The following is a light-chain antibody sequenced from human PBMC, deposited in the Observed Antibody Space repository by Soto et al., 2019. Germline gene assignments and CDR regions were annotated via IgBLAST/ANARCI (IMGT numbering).Light chain of an antibody. CDR1: SSDVGGYNY. CDR2: EVS. CDR3: SSYTTSNTYV. J-gene: IGLJ1*01. V-gene: IGLV2-14*01. Sequence: QSALTQPASVSGYPGQSITISCTGRSSDVGGYNYVSWYQQHPGKAPKFMIYEVSRRPSGVSNRFSGSKSGNTASLTVSGLHAEDEADYYCSSYTTSNTYVFGTGTKVTVL.